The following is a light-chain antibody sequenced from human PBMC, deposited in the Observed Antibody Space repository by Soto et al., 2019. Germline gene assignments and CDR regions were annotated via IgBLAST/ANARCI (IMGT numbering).Light chain of an antibody. CDR2: AAS. CDR1: QGISSY. J-gene: IGKJ3*01. V-gene: IGKV1-9*01. Sequence: IQLTQSPSSLSASVGDRVTITCRASQGISSYLAWYQQKPGKAPKLLIYAASTLQSGVPSRFSGSVSGTDFTLTISSLQPEDFATYYCQQLNSLFTFGPGTKVDIK. CDR3: QQLNSLFT.